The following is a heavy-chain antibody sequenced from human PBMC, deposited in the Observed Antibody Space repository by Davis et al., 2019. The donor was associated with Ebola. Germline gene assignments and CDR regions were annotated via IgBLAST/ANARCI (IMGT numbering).Heavy chain of an antibody. CDR2: IYYSGST. D-gene: IGHD4-11*01. CDR3: ARALDDYSIILYYYGMDV. V-gene: IGHV4-59*01. Sequence: SETLSLTCTVSGGSISSYYWSWIRQPPGKGLEWIGYIYYSGSTNYNPSLKSRVTISVDTSKNQFSLKLSSVTAADTAVYYCARALDDYSIILYYYGMDVWGKGTTVTVSS. CDR1: GGSISSYY. J-gene: IGHJ6*04.